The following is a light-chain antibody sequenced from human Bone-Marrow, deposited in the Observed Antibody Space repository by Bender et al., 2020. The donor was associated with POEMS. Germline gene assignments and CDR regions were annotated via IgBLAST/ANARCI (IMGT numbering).Light chain of an antibody. J-gene: IGLJ1*01. V-gene: IGLV1-47*01. Sequence: QSVLTQPPSASGTPGQRVTISCSGSSSNIGTNYVYWYQQLPGTAPKLLIYRSNQRPSGVPDRFSGSKSGTSASLAISGLRSEDEADYSCAAWDDTLSGFLFGTGTKVTVL. CDR2: RSN. CDR1: SSNIGTNY. CDR3: AAWDDTLSGFL.